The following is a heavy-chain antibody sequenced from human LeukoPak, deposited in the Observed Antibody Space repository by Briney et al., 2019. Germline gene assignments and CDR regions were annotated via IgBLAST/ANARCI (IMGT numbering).Heavy chain of an antibody. CDR2: IYYSGST. D-gene: IGHD3-10*01. CDR1: GGSISSGDDY. J-gene: IGHJ5*02. Sequence: PSETLSLTCTVSGGSISSGDDYWSWIRQPPGKGLEWIGYIYYSGSTYYNPSLKSRVTISVDTSKNQFSLKLSSVAAADTAVYYCARGEVVVRGTPEGAFDPWGQGTLVTVSS. CDR3: ARGEVVVRGTPEGAFDP. V-gene: IGHV4-30-4*01.